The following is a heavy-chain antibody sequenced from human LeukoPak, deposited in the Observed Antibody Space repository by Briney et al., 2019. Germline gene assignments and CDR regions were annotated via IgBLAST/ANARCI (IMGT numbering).Heavy chain of an antibody. CDR1: GYTFTGYY. CDR2: ISAYNGNT. Sequence: ASVKVSCKASGYTFTGYYMHWVRQAPGQGLEWMGWISAYNGNTNYAQKLQGRVTMTTDTSTSTAYMELRSLRSDDTAVYYCARDFRAVAGTYYYYYMDVWGKGTTVTISS. CDR3: ARDFRAVAGTYYYYYMDV. D-gene: IGHD6-19*01. V-gene: IGHV1-18*04. J-gene: IGHJ6*03.